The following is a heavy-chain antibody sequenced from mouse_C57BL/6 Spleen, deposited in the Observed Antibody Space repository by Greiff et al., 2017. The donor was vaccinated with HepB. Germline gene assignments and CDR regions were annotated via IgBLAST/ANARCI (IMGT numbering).Heavy chain of an antibody. CDR3: ARAGYGTFDV. J-gene: IGHJ1*03. CDR2: IDPSDSYT. V-gene: IGHV1-69*01. D-gene: IGHD3-1*01. CDR1: GYTFTSYW. Sequence: QVQLQQPGAELVMPGASVKLSCKASGYTFTSYWMHWVKQRPGQGLEWIGEIDPSDSYTNYNQKFKGKSTLTVDKSSSTAYMQLSSLTSEDSAVYYCARAGYGTFDVWGTGTTVTVSS.